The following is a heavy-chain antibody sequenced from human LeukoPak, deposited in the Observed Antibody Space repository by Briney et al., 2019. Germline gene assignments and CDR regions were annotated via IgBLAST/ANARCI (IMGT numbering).Heavy chain of an antibody. CDR1: GFTFSSYW. V-gene: IGHV4-34*01. CDR3: ARALLGATIGGRYYYMDV. CDR2: INHSGST. J-gene: IGHJ6*03. Sequence: GSLRLSCAASGFTFSSYWMSWVRQAPGKGLEWIGEINHSGSTNYNPSLKSRVTISVDTSKNQFSLKLSSVTAADTAVYYCARALLGATIGGRYYYMDVWGKGTTVTVSS. D-gene: IGHD5-12*01.